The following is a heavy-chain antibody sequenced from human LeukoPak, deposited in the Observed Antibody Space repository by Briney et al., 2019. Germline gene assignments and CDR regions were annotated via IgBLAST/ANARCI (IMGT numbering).Heavy chain of an antibody. CDR1: GYTFIAYY. Sequence: ASVKVSCKASGYTFIAYYIHWVRQAPGQGLEWMGCINPNTGGTKYAQKFQGRVTMTRDTSISTAYMELSGLTSDDTAMYYCAKNEGYCSGGGCYRFDYWGQGTLVSVSS. V-gene: IGHV1-2*02. D-gene: IGHD2-15*01. J-gene: IGHJ4*02. CDR3: AKNEGYCSGGGCYRFDY. CDR2: INPNTGGT.